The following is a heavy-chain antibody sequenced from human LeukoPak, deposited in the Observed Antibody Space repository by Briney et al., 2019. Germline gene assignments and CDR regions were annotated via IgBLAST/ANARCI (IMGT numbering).Heavy chain of an antibody. CDR2: INTNTGNP. J-gene: IGHJ4*02. CDR3: AREFLEWLHPFDY. D-gene: IGHD3-3*01. V-gene: IGHV7-4-1*02. CDR1: GYTFTDYG. Sequence: ASVKVSCKASGYTFTDYGISWVRQAPGQGLEWMGWINTNTGNPTYAQGFTGRFVFSLDTSVSTAYLQISSLKAEDTAVYYCAREFLEWLHPFDYWGQGTLVTVSS.